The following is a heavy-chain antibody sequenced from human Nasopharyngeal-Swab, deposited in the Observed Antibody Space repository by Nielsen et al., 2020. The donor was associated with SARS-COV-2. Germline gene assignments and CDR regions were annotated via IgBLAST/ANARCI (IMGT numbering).Heavy chain of an antibody. V-gene: IGHV1-2*06. CDR1: GYTFTDYY. Sequence: ASVKVSCKASGYTFTDYYMHWVRQAPGQGLEWMGRINPNSGGTNYAQKFQGRVTLTRDTSISTAYMELSSLRSEDTAVYYCARGLYLKQLVIQYYMDVWGKGTTVTVSS. J-gene: IGHJ6*03. CDR2: INPNSGGT. CDR3: ARGLYLKQLVIQYYMDV. D-gene: IGHD6-13*01.